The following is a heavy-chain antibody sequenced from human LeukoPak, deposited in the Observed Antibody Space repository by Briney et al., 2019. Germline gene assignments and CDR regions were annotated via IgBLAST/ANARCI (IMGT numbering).Heavy chain of an antibody. CDR1: GGSISSSSYY. CDR2: IYYSGST. Sequence: PSETLSLTCTVSGGSISSSSYYWGWIRQPPGKGLEWIGSIYYSGSTNYNPSLKSRVTISVDTSKNQFSLKLSSVTAADTAVYYCAREASLMGSLGFNFDYWGQGTLVTVSS. D-gene: IGHD5/OR15-5a*01. J-gene: IGHJ4*02. CDR3: AREASLMGSLGFNFDY. V-gene: IGHV4-39*07.